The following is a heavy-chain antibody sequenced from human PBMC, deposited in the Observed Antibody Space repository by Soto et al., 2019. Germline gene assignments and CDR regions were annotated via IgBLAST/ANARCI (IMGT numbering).Heavy chain of an antibody. CDR2: ISYDGSNK. J-gene: IGHJ6*02. Sequence: QVQLVESGGGVVQPGRSLRLSCAASGFTFSSYGMHWVRQAPGKGLEWVAVISYDGSNKYYADSVKGRFTISRDNSKNTLNLQMNSLRAEDTAVYYCSKDRFGDKTEPYYYDCGMDVWGQGTTGTGSS. CDR1: GFTFSSYG. D-gene: IGHD3-16*01. CDR3: SKDRFGDKTEPYYYDCGMDV. V-gene: IGHV3-30*18.